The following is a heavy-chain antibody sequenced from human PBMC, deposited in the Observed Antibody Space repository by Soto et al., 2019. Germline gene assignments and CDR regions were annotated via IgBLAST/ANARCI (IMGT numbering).Heavy chain of an antibody. Sequence: PGGSLRLSCAASGFTFSSYAMHWVRQAPGKGLEWVAVISYDGSNKYYADSVKGRFTISRDNSKNTLYLQMNSLRAEDTAVYYCAGFRGVIITGPFDYWGQGTLVTVSS. CDR3: AGFRGVIITGPFDY. CDR1: GFTFSSYA. J-gene: IGHJ4*02. V-gene: IGHV3-30-3*01. D-gene: IGHD3-10*01. CDR2: ISYDGSNK.